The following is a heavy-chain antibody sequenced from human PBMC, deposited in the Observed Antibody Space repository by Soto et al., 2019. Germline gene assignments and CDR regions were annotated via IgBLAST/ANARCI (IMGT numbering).Heavy chain of an antibody. CDR2: ISGSGGST. V-gene: IGHV3-23*01. CDR3: VRDLGYCCTSGVCPFDY. CDR1: GFTFSSYA. J-gene: IGHJ4*02. D-gene: IGHD2-8*01. Sequence: GGSLRRSFAASGFTFSSYAMSWVRQAPGKGLEWVSAISGSGGSTYYADSVKGRFTISRDNSKDTLYLQMNSLRAEDTAVYYCVRDLGYCCTSGVCPFDYWGRGTLVTVSS.